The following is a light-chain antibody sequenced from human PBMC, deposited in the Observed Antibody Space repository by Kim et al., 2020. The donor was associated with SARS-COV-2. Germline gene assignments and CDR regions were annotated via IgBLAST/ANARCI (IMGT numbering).Light chain of an antibody. CDR1: KLGDKN. J-gene: IGLJ3*02. Sequence: SYELTQPPSVFVSPGQTASITCSGDKLGDKNAYWYQQKPGQSPVLVIYQDNKRPSGIPERFSGSNSGNTATLTITGTQAMDEADYYCQAWDRSTVVFGGGTQLTVL. CDR3: QAWDRSTVV. V-gene: IGLV3-1*01. CDR2: QDN.